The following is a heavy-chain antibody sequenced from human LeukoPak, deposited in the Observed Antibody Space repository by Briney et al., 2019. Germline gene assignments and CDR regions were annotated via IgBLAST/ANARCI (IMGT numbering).Heavy chain of an antibody. CDR1: GASISDYY. V-gene: IGHV4-4*07. D-gene: IGHD3-22*01. CDR2: INTSGST. CDR3: TSEYFDGSGYFF. Sequence: SETLSLTCTVSGASISDYYWSWVRQSAAKGLEWIGRINTSGSTNYNSSLKSRVTMSVDTSKNQFSLKMASVTTADPAVYYCTSEYFDGSGYFFWGQGTQVAVSS. J-gene: IGHJ4*02.